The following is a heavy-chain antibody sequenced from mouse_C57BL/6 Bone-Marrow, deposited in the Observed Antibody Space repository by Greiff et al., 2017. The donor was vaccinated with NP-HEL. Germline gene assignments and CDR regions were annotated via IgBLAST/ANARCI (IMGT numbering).Heavy chain of an antibody. CDR2: IHPNSGST. Sequence: QVQLQQSGTVLVKPGASVKLSCKASGYTFASYWMHWVKQRPGQGLEWIGMIHPNSGSTNYNEKFKSKATLTVDKSSSTAYMQLSSLTSEDSAVYYCARSGIYYGYDGDPYYFDYWGQGTTLTVSS. J-gene: IGHJ2*01. CDR3: ARSGIYYGYDGDPYYFDY. CDR1: GYTFASYW. D-gene: IGHD2-2*01. V-gene: IGHV1-64*01.